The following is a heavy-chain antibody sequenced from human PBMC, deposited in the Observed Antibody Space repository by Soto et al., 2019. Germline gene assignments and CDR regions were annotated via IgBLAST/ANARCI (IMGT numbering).Heavy chain of an antibody. CDR2: IYHSGST. CDR1: GGSISSGGYY. D-gene: IGHD6-6*01. Sequence: SETLSLTSTVSGGSISSGGYYWSWIRQPPGKGLEWIGYIYHSGSTYYNPSLKSRVTISVDTSKNQFSLKLSSVTAADTAVYYCARERPDGARLDPWGQGTLVTVSS. J-gene: IGHJ5*02. V-gene: IGHV4-30-4*01. CDR3: ARERPDGARLDP.